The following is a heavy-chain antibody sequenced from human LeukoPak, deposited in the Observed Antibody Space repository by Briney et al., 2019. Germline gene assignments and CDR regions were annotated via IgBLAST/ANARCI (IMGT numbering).Heavy chain of an antibody. Sequence: SETLSLTCTVSGGSVSSSSHYWNWIRQPPGKGLEWIGSIYYSGSTNYNPSLQSRVTISVDTSKNQFSQRLSSVTAADTAMYYCARRDCSGGSCYFQPWGQGTLVTVSS. V-gene: IGHV4-39*01. CDR2: IYYSGST. CDR3: ARRDCSGGSCYFQP. D-gene: IGHD2-15*01. J-gene: IGHJ1*01. CDR1: GGSVSSSSHY.